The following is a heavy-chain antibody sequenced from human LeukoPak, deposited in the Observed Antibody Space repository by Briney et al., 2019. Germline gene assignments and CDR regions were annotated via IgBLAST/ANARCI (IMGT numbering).Heavy chain of an antibody. D-gene: IGHD6-13*01. V-gene: IGHV3-64*01. CDR3: ARVLYTSSPAGSPSQH. Sequence: GGCLRLSCAASGFTFSSYAMCCVRQALQRGVEYVSAITDIGDSTYSANSLWGRFTISRDTPKNTLYLYISTLRVESTALYFSARVLYTSSPAGSPSQHWGQGTLVTVSS. J-gene: IGHJ1*01. CDR2: ITDIGDST. CDR1: GFTFSSYA.